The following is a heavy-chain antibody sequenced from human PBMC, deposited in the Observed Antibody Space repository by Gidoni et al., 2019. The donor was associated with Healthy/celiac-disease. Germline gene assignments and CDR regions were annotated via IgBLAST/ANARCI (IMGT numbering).Heavy chain of an antibody. V-gene: IGHV4-34*01. CDR2: INHSGST. CDR3: ARGSLLMVYVNWFDP. CDR1: GGSFSGYY. Sequence: QVQLQQWGAGLLKPSETLSLTCAVYGGSFSGYYWSWIRQPPGKGLEWIGEINHSGSTNYNPSLKSRVTISVDTSKNQFSLKLSSVTAADTAVYYCARGSLLMVYVNWFDPWGQGTLVTVSS. J-gene: IGHJ5*02. D-gene: IGHD2-8*01.